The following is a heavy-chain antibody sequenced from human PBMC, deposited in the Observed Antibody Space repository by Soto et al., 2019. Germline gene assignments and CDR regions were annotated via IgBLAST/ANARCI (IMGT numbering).Heavy chain of an antibody. J-gene: IGHJ6*02. Sequence: QVQLVQSGAEVKKPGSSVKVSCKASGGTFSSYAISWVRQAPGQGLEWMGGIIPISGTANYAQKFQGRVTITADESTSTAYMELSSLRSEDMAVYYCARSQGSSTCLEIYYYYYYGMDVWGQGTTVSVSS. V-gene: IGHV1-69*01. CDR2: IIPISGTA. D-gene: IGHD2-2*01. CDR1: GGTFSSYA. CDR3: ARSQGSSTCLEIYYYYYYGMDV.